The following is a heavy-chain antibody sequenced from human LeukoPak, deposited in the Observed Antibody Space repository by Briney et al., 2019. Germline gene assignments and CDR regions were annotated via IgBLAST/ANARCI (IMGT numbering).Heavy chain of an antibody. CDR3: ARGIAARLLY. D-gene: IGHD6-6*01. CDR2: IHYSGST. Sequence: SQTLSLTCTVSGGSISSYYWSWIRQPPGKGLEWIGYIHYSGSTNYNPSLKSRVTISVDTSKNQFSLKLSSVTAADTAVYYCARGIAARLLYWGQGTLVTVSS. J-gene: IGHJ4*02. CDR1: GGSISSYY. V-gene: IGHV4-59*01.